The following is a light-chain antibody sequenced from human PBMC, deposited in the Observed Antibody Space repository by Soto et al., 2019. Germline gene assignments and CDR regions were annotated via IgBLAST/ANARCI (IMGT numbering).Light chain of an antibody. CDR2: EGS. V-gene: IGLV2-23*01. CDR3: CSYAGSSTFVV. J-gene: IGLJ2*01. Sequence: QSALTQPASVSGSPGQSITISCTGTSSDVGSSNLVSWYQQHPDKAPKLTIYEGSKRPSGVSNRFSGSKSGNTASLTISGLQAEDEAHYYCCSYAGSSTFVVFGGGTKLTVL. CDR1: SSDVGSSNL.